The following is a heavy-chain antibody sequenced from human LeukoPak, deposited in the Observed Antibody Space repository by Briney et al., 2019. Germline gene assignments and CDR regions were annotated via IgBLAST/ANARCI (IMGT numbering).Heavy chain of an antibody. CDR1: GFTFSSYI. J-gene: IGHJ4*02. D-gene: IGHD3-22*01. CDR2: ISSSGSYI. Sequence: PGGSLRLSCAASGFTFSSYIMKWVRQAPGKGLEWVSSISSSGSYIYYADSVKGRFTISRDNAKNSLYLQMSSLRAEDTAVYYCARGPTHYFDTSGYFDYWGQGILVTVSS. CDR3: ARGPTHYFDTSGYFDY. V-gene: IGHV3-21*01.